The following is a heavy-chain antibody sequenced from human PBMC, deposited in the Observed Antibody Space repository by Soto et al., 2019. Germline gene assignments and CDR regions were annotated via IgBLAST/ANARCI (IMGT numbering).Heavy chain of an antibody. CDR1: GGSISSYY. Sequence: SETLSLTCTVSGGSISSYYWSWIRQPPGKGLEWIGYIYYSGSTNYNPSLKSRVTISVDTSKNQFSLKLSSVTAADTAVYYCAREVADNWNYSGYFDYWGQGTLVTVSS. V-gene: IGHV4-59*01. J-gene: IGHJ4*02. CDR2: IYYSGST. CDR3: AREVADNWNYSGYFDY. D-gene: IGHD1-7*01.